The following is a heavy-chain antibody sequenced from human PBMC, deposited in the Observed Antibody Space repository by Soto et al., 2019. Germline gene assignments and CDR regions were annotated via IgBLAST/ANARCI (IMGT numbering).Heavy chain of an antibody. CDR3: AKDAYNPYNY. CDR2: ISGSGGST. D-gene: IGHD3-16*01. J-gene: IGHJ4*03. CDR1: GFTFISYA. Sequence: PWGSLRLSCAASGFTFISYAISFVRHAPWKGLEWVSAISGSGGSTYYADSVKGRFTISRDNSKNTLYLQMNSLRAEDTAVYYCAKDAYNPYNYWGQGTMVTVSS. V-gene: IGHV3-23*01.